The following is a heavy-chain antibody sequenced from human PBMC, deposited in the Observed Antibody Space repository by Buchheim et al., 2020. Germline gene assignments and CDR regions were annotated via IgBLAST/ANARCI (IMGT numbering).Heavy chain of an antibody. V-gene: IGHV3-30*18. Sequence: QVQLVESGGGVVQPGRSLRLSCAASGFTFSSYGMHWVRQAPGKGLEWVAVISYDGSNKYYADSVKGRFTISRDNSKNTLYLQMNSLRAEDTAVYYWAKDKGCSSTSCYSNGMDVWGQGTT. CDR3: AKDKGCSSTSCYSNGMDV. CDR2: ISYDGSNK. D-gene: IGHD2-2*01. J-gene: IGHJ6*02. CDR1: GFTFSSYG.